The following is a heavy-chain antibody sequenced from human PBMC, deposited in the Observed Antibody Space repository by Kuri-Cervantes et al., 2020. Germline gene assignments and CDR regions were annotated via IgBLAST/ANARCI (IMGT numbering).Heavy chain of an antibody. Sequence: SETLSLTCAVYGGSFSDYYWSWIRQPPGKGLEWIGEINHSGSTNYNPSLKSRVSISVDTSKNQLSLKLSSVTAEDTAVYYCARVVSAPLARYWYFDLWGRGTLVTDSS. CDR1: GGSFSDYY. D-gene: IGHD3-3*02. CDR3: ARVVSAPLARYWYFDL. CDR2: INHSGST. J-gene: IGHJ2*01. V-gene: IGHV4-34*01.